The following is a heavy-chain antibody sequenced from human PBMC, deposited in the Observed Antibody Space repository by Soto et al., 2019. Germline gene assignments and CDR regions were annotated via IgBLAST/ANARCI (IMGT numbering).Heavy chain of an antibody. J-gene: IGHJ4*02. D-gene: IGHD2-15*01. Sequence: ASVKVSCKASGYTFTGYYMHWVRQAPGQGLEWMGWINPNSGSTNYAQKLQGRVTMTRDTSTSTAYMELSRLRSDDTAVYYCSRGPQRYCSGGSCYSGSFDYWGQGTLVTVSS. CDR1: GYTFTGYY. CDR2: INPNSGST. CDR3: SRGPQRYCSGGSCYSGSFDY. V-gene: IGHV1-2*02.